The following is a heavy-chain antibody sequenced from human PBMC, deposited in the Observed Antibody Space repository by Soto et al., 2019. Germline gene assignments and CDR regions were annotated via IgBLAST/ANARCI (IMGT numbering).Heavy chain of an antibody. J-gene: IGHJ5*02. V-gene: IGHV4-39*01. D-gene: IGHD1-1*01. Sequence: SETLSLTCTVSNGSISSPIYYWGWIRQPPGKGLEWVGSIHQTGSTYYNPSLQGRVTISVDTSKNQFSLKLSSVTAADTAMYFCAGRSSLASVQLFFREISNYNWFDPWGQGTLVTVSS. CDR1: NGSISSPIYY. CDR3: AGRSSLASVQLFFREISNYNWFDP. CDR2: IHQTGST.